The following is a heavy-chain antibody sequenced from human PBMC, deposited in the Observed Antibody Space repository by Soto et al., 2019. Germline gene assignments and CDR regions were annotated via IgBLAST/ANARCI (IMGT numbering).Heavy chain of an antibody. CDR1: GGTFSSYA. Sequence: ASVKVSCKASGGTFSSYAISWVRQAPGQGLAWMGGIIPIFGTANYAQKFQGRVPITADEATSTTYLELSSMRSEDTAVYYCARRTIFGVTISDWFDPWGQGTLVTVSS. D-gene: IGHD3-3*01. CDR3: ARRTIFGVTISDWFDP. J-gene: IGHJ5*02. V-gene: IGHV1-69*13. CDR2: IIPIFGTA.